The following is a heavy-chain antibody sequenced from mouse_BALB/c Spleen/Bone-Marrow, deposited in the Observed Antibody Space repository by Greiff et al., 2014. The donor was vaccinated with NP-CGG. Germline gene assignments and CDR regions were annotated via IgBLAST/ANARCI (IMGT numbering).Heavy chain of an antibody. Sequence: DVKLVESGGGLVKPGGSLELSCAASGFTFSSYAMSWVRQSPEKRLEWVAEISSGGSYTYYPDTVTGRFTISRDNAKNTLYLEMSSLRQEDTARYYCAREGLRRRGAMDYWGQGTSVTVSS. V-gene: IGHV5-9-4*01. CDR3: AREGLRRRGAMDY. D-gene: IGHD2-4*01. J-gene: IGHJ4*01. CDR1: GFTFSSYA. CDR2: ISSGGSYT.